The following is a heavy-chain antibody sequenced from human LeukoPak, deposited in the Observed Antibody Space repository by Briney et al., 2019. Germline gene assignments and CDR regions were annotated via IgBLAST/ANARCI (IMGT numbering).Heavy chain of an antibody. J-gene: IGHJ3*02. V-gene: IGHV4-38-2*01. D-gene: IGHD2-2*01. CDR3: ASPLGYCSSTSCEGAFYI. CDR2: IYHSGST. CDR1: GYSISSGYY. Sequence: SETLSLTCAVSGYSISSGYYWGWIRQPPGKGLEWIGSIYHSGSTYYNPSLKSRVTISVDTSKNQFSLKLSSVTAADTAVYYCASPLGYCSSTSCEGAFYIWGQGTMVTVSS.